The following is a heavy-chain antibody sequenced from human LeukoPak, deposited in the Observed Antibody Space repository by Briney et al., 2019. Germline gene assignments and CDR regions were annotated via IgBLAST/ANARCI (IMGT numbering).Heavy chain of an antibody. Sequence: PGGSLRLSCAASGFTFSGYEMNWVRQAPGKGLEWVSYISSGSTIYDADSVKGRFTISRDNAKNSLYLQMNSLRAEDTAVYYCARESIAVAGAPFDYWGQGTLVTVSS. V-gene: IGHV3-48*03. CDR3: ARESIAVAGAPFDY. D-gene: IGHD6-19*01. J-gene: IGHJ4*02. CDR2: ISSGSTI. CDR1: GFTFSGYE.